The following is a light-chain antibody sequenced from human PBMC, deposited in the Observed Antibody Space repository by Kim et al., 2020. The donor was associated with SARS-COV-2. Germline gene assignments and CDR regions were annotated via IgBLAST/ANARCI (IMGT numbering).Light chain of an antibody. CDR3: NSRDSSGNHLV. CDR1: SLRNYY. V-gene: IGLV3-19*01. J-gene: IGLJ3*02. CDR2: GRN. Sequence: LGQTVRSTCQGDSLRNYYASWYQQKPRQAPVVVIYGRNHRPSGIPDRFSGSNSGNTASLTITGAQAEDEADYYCNSRDSSGNHLVFGGGTQLTVL.